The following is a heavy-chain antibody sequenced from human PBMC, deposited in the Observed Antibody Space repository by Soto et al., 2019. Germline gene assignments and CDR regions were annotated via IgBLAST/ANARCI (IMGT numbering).Heavy chain of an antibody. CDR3: ARHGYSYGGGYFDD. J-gene: IGHJ4*02. Sequence: EVQLVESGGGLVQPGGSLRLSCAASGFTVSRNYMSWVRQAPGRGLEWVSVIYSGGSAYYADSVKGRFTISRDNSKNTLYLQMNSLRAEDTAVYYCARHGYSYGGGYFDDWGQGTLVTVSS. V-gene: IGHV3-66*04. D-gene: IGHD5-18*01. CDR1: GFTVSRNY. CDR2: IYSGGSA.